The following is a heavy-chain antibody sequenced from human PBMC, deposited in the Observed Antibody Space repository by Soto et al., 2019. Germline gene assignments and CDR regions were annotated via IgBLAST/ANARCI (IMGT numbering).Heavy chain of an antibody. D-gene: IGHD3-10*01. CDR2: IYYSGST. J-gene: IGHJ6*02. Sequence: SETLSLTCTVSGGSISSSSYYWGWIRQPPGKRLEWIGSIYYSGSTYYNPSLKSRVTISVDTSKNQFSLKLSSVTAEDTAVYYCATIMVRGVIFYYYYGMDVWGQGTTV. CDR3: ATIMVRGVIFYYYYGMDV. CDR1: GGSISSSSYY. V-gene: IGHV4-39*01.